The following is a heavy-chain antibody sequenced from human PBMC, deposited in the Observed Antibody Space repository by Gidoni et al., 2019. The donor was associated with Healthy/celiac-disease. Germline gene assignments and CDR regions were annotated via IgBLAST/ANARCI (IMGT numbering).Heavy chain of an antibody. J-gene: IGHJ6*02. CDR2: IGTAGDP. D-gene: IGHD3-10*01. V-gene: IGHV3-13*05. CDR3: VRGESQPGEVEHYYYYGMDV. CDR1: GFTFSSYD. Sequence: EVQLVESGGGLVQPGGSLRLSCAASGFTFSSYDMHWVSQATGKGLEWVSAIGTAGDPYYPGSVKGRFTISRENAKNSLYLQMNSLRAGDTAVYYCVRGESQPGEVEHYYYYGMDVWGQGTTVTVSS.